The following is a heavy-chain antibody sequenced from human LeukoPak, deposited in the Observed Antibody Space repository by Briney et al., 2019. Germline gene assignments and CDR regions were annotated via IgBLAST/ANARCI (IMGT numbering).Heavy chain of an antibody. J-gene: IGHJ5*01. CDR3: ARVAVAGPTGWFDS. D-gene: IGHD6-19*01. CDR2: ISSTSAYI. V-gene: IGHV3-21*01. Sequence: GGSLRLSCAASGFTLRSYTVTWVRQAPGKGLEWVSSISSTSAYIYYAESVKGRFSISRDNVDNVVHLQMSSLTNEDTAVYYCARVAVAGPTGWFDSWGQGTLVTVSS. CDR1: GFTLRSYT.